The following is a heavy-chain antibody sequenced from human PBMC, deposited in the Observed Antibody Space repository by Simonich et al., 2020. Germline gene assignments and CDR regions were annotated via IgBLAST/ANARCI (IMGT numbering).Heavy chain of an antibody. J-gene: IGHJ2*01. Sequence: QITLKESGPTLVKPTQTLTLTCTFSGFSLSTSGVGVGWIRQPPGKALEWLALIYWNDDKRYSPSLKSRRTSTKDTSKNQVVLTMTNMDPVDTATYYCAHKVGYFDLWGRGTLVTVSS. CDR3: AHKVGYFDL. CDR1: GFSLSTSGVG. CDR2: IYWNDDK. V-gene: IGHV2-5*01.